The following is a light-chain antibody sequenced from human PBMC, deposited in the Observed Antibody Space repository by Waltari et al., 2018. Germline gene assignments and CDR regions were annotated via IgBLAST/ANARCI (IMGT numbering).Light chain of an antibody. CDR2: MAS. V-gene: IGKV1-5*03. Sequence: TQSPSTLSAFVGDKVTITCRASQNLDRLLAWYQQKPGKAPRLLSYMASNLESGVPSRFSGSGSGTEFTLTINSLQPDDFATYYCQQYINYWTFGQGTKVQ. J-gene: IGKJ1*01. CDR1: QNLDRL. CDR3: QQYINYWT.